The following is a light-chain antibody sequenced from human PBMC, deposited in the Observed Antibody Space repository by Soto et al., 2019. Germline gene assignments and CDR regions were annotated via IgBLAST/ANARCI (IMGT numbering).Light chain of an antibody. Sequence: ALTQPASVSGSPGQSITISCTGTSSDVGGYNYVSWYQQHPGKAPKFMIYDVSNRPSGVSNRFSGSKSGNTASLTISGLQAEDEADYYCCSYTTSNTRQXVFGTGNKVTVL. CDR3: CSYTTSNTRQXV. CDR2: DVS. J-gene: IGLJ1*01. V-gene: IGLV2-14*01. CDR1: SSDVGGYNY.